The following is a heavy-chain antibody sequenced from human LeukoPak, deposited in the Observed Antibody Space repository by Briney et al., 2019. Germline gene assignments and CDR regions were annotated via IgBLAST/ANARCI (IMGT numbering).Heavy chain of an antibody. V-gene: IGHV3-21*01. J-gene: IGHJ4*02. CDR3: ARAFRYSYGSFDY. CDR2: ISSSSGYV. Sequence: GGSLRLSCVASGFTLSSYSMNWVRQAPGKGLEWVSSISSSSGYVFYADSMKGRFTVSRDNSKNSLYLQMNSLRAEDTAVYYCARAFRYSYGSFDYWGQGTLVTVSS. CDR1: GFTLSSYS. D-gene: IGHD5-18*01.